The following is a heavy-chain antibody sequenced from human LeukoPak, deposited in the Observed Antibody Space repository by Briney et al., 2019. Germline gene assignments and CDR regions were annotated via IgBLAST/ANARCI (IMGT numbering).Heavy chain of an antibody. J-gene: IGHJ6*03. CDR1: GFIFSNYG. CDR3: VKGKDYYMDA. CDR2: VRYDGSSE. V-gene: IGHV3-30*02. Sequence: QTGGSLRLSCGASGFIFSNYGVHWVRQAPGKGLEWVAFVRYDGSSEHYADSVKGRFIISRDNSKNTQYLQMNSLRPEDTAVYHCVKGKDYYMDAWGKGTTVIISS.